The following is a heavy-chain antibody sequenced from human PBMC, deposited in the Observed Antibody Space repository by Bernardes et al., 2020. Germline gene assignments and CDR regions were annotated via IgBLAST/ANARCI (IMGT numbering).Heavy chain of an antibody. J-gene: IGHJ4*02. CDR3: ARHMAGTTYVGY. V-gene: IGHV4-39*01. CDR1: CSSINRSSYY. Sequence: TLSLPCTVSCSSINRSSYYWGWIRQPPGKGLEWIGSIYYSGSTYYNPSLKSRVTISVDTSKNQFSLKLSSVTAADTAVYYCARHMAGTTYVGYWGQGTLVTVSS. D-gene: IGHD1-7*01. CDR2: IYYSGST.